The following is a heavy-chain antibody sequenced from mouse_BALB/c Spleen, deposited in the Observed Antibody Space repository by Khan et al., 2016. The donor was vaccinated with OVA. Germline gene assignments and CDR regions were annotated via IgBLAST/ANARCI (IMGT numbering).Heavy chain of an antibody. J-gene: IGHJ4*01. CDR1: GFSLTNYG. V-gene: IGHV2-6-1*01. Sequence: QMRLKQSGPGLVAPSQSLSITCTISGFSLTNYGIHWVRQPPGKGLEWLVVIWSDGSTTYNSALKSRLTISKDNSKSQVFLKMNSLQTDDTAVYFCARQPYYHYNIMDYWGQGTSVTVSS. D-gene: IGHD2-10*01. CDR2: IWSDGST. CDR3: ARQPYYHYNIMDY.